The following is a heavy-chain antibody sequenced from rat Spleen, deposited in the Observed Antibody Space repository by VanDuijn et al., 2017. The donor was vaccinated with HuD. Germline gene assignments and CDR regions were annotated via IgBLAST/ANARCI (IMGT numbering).Heavy chain of an antibody. CDR1: GFTFSSFA. CDR3: ATITMMVLITKGWFAY. D-gene: IGHD1-12*02. V-gene: IGHV5-25*01. Sequence: EVQLVESGGGLVQPGRSLKLSCAASGFTFSSFAMAWVRQAPKKGLEWVATITSGGSNTYYPDSVKGRFTISRDNAKSTLYLQMDSLRSEDTATYYCATITMMVLITKGWFAYWGQGTLVTVSS. J-gene: IGHJ3*01. CDR2: ITSGGSNT.